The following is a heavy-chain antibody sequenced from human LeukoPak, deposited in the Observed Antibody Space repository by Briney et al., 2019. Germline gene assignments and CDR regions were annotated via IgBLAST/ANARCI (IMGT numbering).Heavy chain of an antibody. CDR3: ARALLLYQGREIYGDSGTNDY. D-gene: IGHD4-17*01. V-gene: IGHV1-18*01. CDR1: GYTFTSYG. J-gene: IGHJ4*02. CDR2: ISAYNGNT. Sequence: ASVKVSCKASGYTFTSYGISWVRQAPGQGLEWMGWISAYNGNTNYAQKLQGRVTMTRNTSINTAYMELSNLRSEDTAVYYCARALLLYQGREIYGDSGTNDYWGQGTLVTVSS.